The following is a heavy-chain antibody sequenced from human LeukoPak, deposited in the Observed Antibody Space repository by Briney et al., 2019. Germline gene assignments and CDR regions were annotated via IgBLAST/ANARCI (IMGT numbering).Heavy chain of an antibody. J-gene: IGHJ4*02. CDR1: GFTVSSNY. Sequence: GGSLRLSCAASGFTVSSNYMSWVRQAPGKGLEWVSVIYSGGSTYYADSVKGRFTISRDNSKNTLYLQMNSLRAEDTAVYYCASWYYYGSGSKAPVDYWGQGTLVTVSS. D-gene: IGHD3-10*01. CDR2: IYSGGST. V-gene: IGHV3-66*01. CDR3: ASWYYYGSGSKAPVDY.